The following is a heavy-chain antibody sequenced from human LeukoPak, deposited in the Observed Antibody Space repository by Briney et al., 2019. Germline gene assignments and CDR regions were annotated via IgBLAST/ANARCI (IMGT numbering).Heavy chain of an antibody. V-gene: IGHV1-46*01. CDR1: GYTFTSYY. CDR2: INPGGGNI. D-gene: IGHD3-22*01. J-gene: IGHJ4*02. CDR3: ARDYHYDSSGHRTPIGY. Sequence: ASVKVSCKASGYTFTSYYIHWVRQAPGQGLEWMGIINPGGGNINYAQNFQGRLTMTRDMSTSTIYMELSSLRSGDTAVYYCARDYHYDSSGHRTPIGYWGQGTLVTVSS.